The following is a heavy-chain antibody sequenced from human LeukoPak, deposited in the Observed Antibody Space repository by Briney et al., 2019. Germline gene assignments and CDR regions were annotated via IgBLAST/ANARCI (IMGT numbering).Heavy chain of an antibody. CDR1: GGSISSSNW. Sequence: SETLSLTCAVSGGSISSSNWWSWVRQPPGKGLEWIGEIYHSGSTNYNPSLKSRVTISVDKSKNQFSLKLRSVTAADTAVYYCARGPYYYDSKTFDYWGQGTLVTVSS. CDR3: ARGPYYYDSKTFDY. J-gene: IGHJ4*02. CDR2: IYHSGST. V-gene: IGHV4-4*02. D-gene: IGHD3-22*01.